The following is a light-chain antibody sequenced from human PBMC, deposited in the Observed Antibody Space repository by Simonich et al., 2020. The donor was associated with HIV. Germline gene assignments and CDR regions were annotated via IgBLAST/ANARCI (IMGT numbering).Light chain of an antibody. CDR1: SGSIATNS. Sequence: NFMLTQPHSVSESPGTTVTISFTRSSGSIATNSVQWYQQRPGSAPTTVTYEDNQRPSGVPDRFSGSIDSSSNSASLPISGLKTEDEADYYCQSYDISNHWVFGGGTKLTVL. CDR3: QSYDISNHWV. CDR2: EDN. J-gene: IGLJ3*02. V-gene: IGLV6-57*03.